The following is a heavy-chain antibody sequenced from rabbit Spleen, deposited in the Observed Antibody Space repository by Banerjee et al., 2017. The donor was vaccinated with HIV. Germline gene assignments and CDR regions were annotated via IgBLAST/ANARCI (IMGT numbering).Heavy chain of an antibody. J-gene: IGHJ4*01. Sequence: QLEESGGGLVKPGGSLKLSCKASGFDFSNYGVSWVRQTPGKGLEWIGYIDPIFGRTYYASWVDGRFTISSHNAQNTLYLQLNSLTAADTATYFCVRARPYPFVLWGQGTLVTVS. CDR2: IDPIFGRT. CDR3: VRARPYPFVL. V-gene: IGHV1S7*01. D-gene: IGHD1-1*01. CDR1: GFDFSNYG.